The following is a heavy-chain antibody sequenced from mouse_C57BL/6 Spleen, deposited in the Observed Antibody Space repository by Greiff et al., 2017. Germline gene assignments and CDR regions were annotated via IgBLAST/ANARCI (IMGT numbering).Heavy chain of an antibody. CDR3: ARGIYPPYCDY. CDR1: GYAFSSSW. V-gene: IGHV1-82*01. Sequence: QVQLKQSGPELVKPGASVKISCKASGYAFSSSWMNWVKQRPGKGLEWIGRIYPGDGDTNYNGQFKGKATLTADKSSSTAYMQRSSLTSEDSAVYFCARGIYPPYCDYWGQGTTLTVSS. J-gene: IGHJ2*01. CDR2: IYPGDGDT. D-gene: IGHD2-1*01.